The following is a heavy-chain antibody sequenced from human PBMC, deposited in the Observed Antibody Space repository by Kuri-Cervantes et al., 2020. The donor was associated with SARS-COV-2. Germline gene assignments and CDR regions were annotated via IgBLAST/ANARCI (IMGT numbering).Heavy chain of an antibody. CDR2: INHSGST. Sequence: SETLSLTCAVYGGSFSGYSWGWIRQPPGKGLEWIGEINHSGSTNYNPSLKSRVTISLDTSKSQFSLKLTSVTAADTAVYYCASPGLGESGPDLAYWGQGTLVTVSS. CDR3: ASPGLGESGPDLAY. J-gene: IGHJ4*02. CDR1: GGSFSGYS. D-gene: IGHD3-16*01. V-gene: IGHV4-34*01.